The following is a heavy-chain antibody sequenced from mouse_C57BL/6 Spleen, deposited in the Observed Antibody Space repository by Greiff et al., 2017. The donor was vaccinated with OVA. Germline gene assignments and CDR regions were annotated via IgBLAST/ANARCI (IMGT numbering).Heavy chain of an antibody. CDR2: IWSGGST. CDR1: GFSLTSYG. Sequence: VKVVESGPGLVQPSQSLSITCTVSGFSLTSYGVHWVRQSPGTGLEWLGVIWSGGSTDYNAAFISRLSISKDNSKSQVFFKMNRRQADYTAIYYGARSYGNDEGYAMDYWGQGTSVTVSS. CDR3: ARSYGNDEGYAMDY. J-gene: IGHJ4*01. V-gene: IGHV2-2*01. D-gene: IGHD2-2*01.